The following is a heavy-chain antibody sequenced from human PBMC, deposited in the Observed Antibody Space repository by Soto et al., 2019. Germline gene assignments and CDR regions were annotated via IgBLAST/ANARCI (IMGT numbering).Heavy chain of an antibody. CDR3: AREPNYFDN. J-gene: IGHJ4*02. V-gene: IGHV1-18*01. Sequence: QVQLVQSGAEVKKPGASVKVSCKASGYTFTSYGISWVRQAPGQGLEWMGWISAYNGNTTYVQKLQGRVTMTTDTSPSTAYRELRSLRSDHTAVYCCAREPNYFDNWGQGTLVTASS. CDR2: ISAYNGNT. CDR1: GYTFTSYG.